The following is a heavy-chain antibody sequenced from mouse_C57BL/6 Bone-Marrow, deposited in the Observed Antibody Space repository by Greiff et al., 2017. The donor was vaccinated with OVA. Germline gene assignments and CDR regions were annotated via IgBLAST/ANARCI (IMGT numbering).Heavy chain of an antibody. V-gene: IGHV1-5*01. CDR2: IYPGNSDT. Sequence: VQLQQSGTVLARPGASVKMSCKTSGYTFTSYWMHWVKQRPGQGLEWIGAIYPGNSDTSYNQKFKGKAKLTAVTSASTAYMELSSLTNEDSAVYYCTRGIDYYGSSLYYFDYWGQGTTLTVSS. D-gene: IGHD1-1*01. CDR1: GYTFTSYW. CDR3: TRGIDYYGSSLYYFDY. J-gene: IGHJ2*01.